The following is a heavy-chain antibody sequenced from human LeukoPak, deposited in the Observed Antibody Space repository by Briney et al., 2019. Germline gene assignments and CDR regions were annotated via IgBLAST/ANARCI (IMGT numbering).Heavy chain of an antibody. CDR1: GGSFSGYY. Sequence: SETLSLTCAVYGGSFSGYYWSWIRQPPGKGLEWIGEINHSGSTNYNPSLKSRVTISVDTSKNQFSLELSSVTAADTAVYYCARRHKLLQLVHFSYWGQGTLVTVSS. J-gene: IGHJ4*02. CDR2: INHSGST. D-gene: IGHD6-13*01. CDR3: ARRHKLLQLVHFSY. V-gene: IGHV4-34*01.